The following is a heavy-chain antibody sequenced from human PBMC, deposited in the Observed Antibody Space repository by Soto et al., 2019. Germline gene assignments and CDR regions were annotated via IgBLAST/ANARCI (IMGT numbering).Heavy chain of an antibody. CDR3: ARLSKYSSGQIDY. V-gene: IGHV4-39*01. Sequence: SETLSLTCTVSGGSISSSSYYWGWIRQPPGKGLEWIGSIYYSGSTYYNTSLKSRVNISVDTSKNQFSLKLSSVTAADTAVYYCARLSKYSSGQIDYWGQGTLVTVSS. CDR1: GGSISSSSYY. J-gene: IGHJ4*02. CDR2: IYYSGST. D-gene: IGHD6-19*01.